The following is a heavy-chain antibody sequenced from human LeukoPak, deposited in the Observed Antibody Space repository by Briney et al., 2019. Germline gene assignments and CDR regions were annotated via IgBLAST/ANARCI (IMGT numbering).Heavy chain of an antibody. J-gene: IGHJ6*03. V-gene: IGHV4-59*01. CDR1: GGSISSYY. CDR2: IYYSGST. Sequence: SETLSLTCTVSGGSISSYYWSWIRQPPGKGLEWIGYIYYSGSTNYNPSLKSRVTISVDTSKNQFSLNLSSVTAADTAVYYCARYSSYGSLYYYMDVWGRGTTVTVSS. CDR3: ARYSSYGSLYYYMDV. D-gene: IGHD5-18*01.